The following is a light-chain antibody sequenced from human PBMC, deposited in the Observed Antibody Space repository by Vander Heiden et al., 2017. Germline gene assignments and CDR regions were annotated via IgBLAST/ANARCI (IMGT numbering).Light chain of an antibody. CDR1: QSVSSD. J-gene: IGKJ4*01. CDR2: DAS. Sequence: EIVLTQSPATLSLSPGDSATLSCPASQSVSSDLAWYQQKPGQAPRLLIYDASNRATGIPARFSGSGSGTDFTLTISSLEPEDLAVYYCQQRSNWLLTFGGGTKVEIK. CDR3: QQRSNWLLT. V-gene: IGKV3-11*01.